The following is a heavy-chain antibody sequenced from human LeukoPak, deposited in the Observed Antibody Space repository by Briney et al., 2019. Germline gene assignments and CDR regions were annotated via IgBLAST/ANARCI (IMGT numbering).Heavy chain of an antibody. CDR2: IYYSRST. CDR3: ARSGRTMVRGVLDY. V-gene: IGHV4-31*03. CDR1: GGSISSGGYY. J-gene: IGHJ4*02. Sequence: SETLSLTCTVSGGSISSGGYYWSWIRQHPGKGLGWIGYIYYSRSTYYNPSLKSRVTISVDTSKSQFSLKLSSVTAADTAVYYCARSGRTMVRGVLDYWGQGTLVTVSS. D-gene: IGHD3-10*01.